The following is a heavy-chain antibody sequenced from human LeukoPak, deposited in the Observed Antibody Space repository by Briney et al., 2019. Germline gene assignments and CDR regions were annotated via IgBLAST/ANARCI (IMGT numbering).Heavy chain of an antibody. D-gene: IGHD2-2*01. Sequence: ASVTVSCTASGYTFTSYGISWVRQAPGQGLEWMGWISGYNGNTNYAQKLQGRVTMTTDTSTSTAYMELRSLRSDDTAVYYCARDDLVVPADYWGQGTLVTVSS. CDR1: GYTFTSYG. CDR3: ARDDLVVPADY. J-gene: IGHJ4*02. CDR2: ISGYNGNT. V-gene: IGHV1-18*01.